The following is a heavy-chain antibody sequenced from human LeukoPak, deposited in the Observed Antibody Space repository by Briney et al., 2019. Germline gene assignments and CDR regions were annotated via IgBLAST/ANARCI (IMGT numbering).Heavy chain of an antibody. CDR1: GYTFTGYY. CDR3: ARRVPYDYYDTHRFDP. J-gene: IGHJ5*02. CDR2: INPNSGGT. V-gene: IGHV1-2*02. Sequence: ASVKVSCKASGYTFTGYYMHWVRQAPGQGLEWMGWINPNSGGTNYAQKFQGRVTMTRDMSTSTVYMELSSLRSEDTAVYYCARRVPYDYYDTHRFDPWGQGTLVTVSS. D-gene: IGHD3-22*01.